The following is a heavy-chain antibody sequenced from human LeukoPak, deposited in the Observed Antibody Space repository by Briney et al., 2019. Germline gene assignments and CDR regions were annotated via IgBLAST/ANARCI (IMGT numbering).Heavy chain of an antibody. V-gene: IGHV3-11*04. CDR2: ISTSGTAV. CDR3: ARVRGILGAFDI. Sequence: GGTLRLSCAASGFTFSDYYMSWIRQAPGKGLEWVSYISTSGTAVYYADSVKGRFTISRDNAKNSLYLQMNSLRAEDTAVYYCARVRGILGAFDIWGQGTMVTVSS. D-gene: IGHD3-9*01. J-gene: IGHJ3*02. CDR1: GFTFSDYY.